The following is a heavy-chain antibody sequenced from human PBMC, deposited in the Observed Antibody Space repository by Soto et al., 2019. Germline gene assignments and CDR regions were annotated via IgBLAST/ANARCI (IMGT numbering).Heavy chain of an antibody. CDR3: ASCVHCSNGGRFDP. CDR1: GLSISSHPW. J-gene: IGHJ5*02. V-gene: IGHV4-4*02. Sequence: QVLLQESGPGLVTPSGTLSLTCSVSGLSISSHPWWTWVRQAPGKGLEWIGELYPSGGAAYNPSLQNRAAISVDYSQNHLSLTLTSVTAADTAVYYCASCVHCSNGGRFDPCGLGALVTVSS. D-gene: IGHD2-8*01. CDR2: LYPSGGA.